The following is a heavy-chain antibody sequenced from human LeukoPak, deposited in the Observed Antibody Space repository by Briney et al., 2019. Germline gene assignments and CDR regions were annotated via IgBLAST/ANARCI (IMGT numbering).Heavy chain of an antibody. CDR1: GGSISSYY. Sequence: PSETLSLTCTVSGGSISSYYWSWIRQPAGKGLEWIGRIYTSGSTNYHPSLKSRVTMSVDTSKNQFSLKLSSVTAADTAVYYCARDRLYYDILTGYQSEGFFDYRGQGTLVTVSS. CDR2: IYTSGST. J-gene: IGHJ4*02. CDR3: ARDRLYYDILTGYQSEGFFDY. V-gene: IGHV4-4*07. D-gene: IGHD3-9*01.